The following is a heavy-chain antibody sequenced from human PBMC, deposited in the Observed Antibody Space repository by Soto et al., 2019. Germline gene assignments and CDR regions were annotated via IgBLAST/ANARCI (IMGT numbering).Heavy chain of an antibody. Sequence: SGPTLVNPTQTLTLTCTFSGFSLITSGVGVGWLRQPPGKALEWLALIYWDDDKRYSPSLKSRLTITKDTSKNQVVLTMTNMDPVDTATYYCAHSLIGYYYDSSGSNWFDPWGQGTLVTVSS. CDR1: GFSLITSGVG. CDR3: AHSLIGYYYDSSGSNWFDP. V-gene: IGHV2-5*02. J-gene: IGHJ5*02. CDR2: IYWDDDK. D-gene: IGHD3-22*01.